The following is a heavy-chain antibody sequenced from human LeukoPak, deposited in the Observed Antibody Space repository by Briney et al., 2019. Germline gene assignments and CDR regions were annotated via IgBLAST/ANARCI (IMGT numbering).Heavy chain of an antibody. V-gene: IGHV3-30-3*01. CDR3: AREVGNEVFGFDY. J-gene: IGHJ4*02. CDR1: GFTFSSYA. D-gene: IGHD1-1*01. Sequence: GGSLRLSCAASGFTFSSYAMHWVRQAPGKGLEWVAVISYDESNKYYADSVKGRFTISRDNSKNTLYLQMNSLRAEDTAVYYCAREVGNEVFGFDYWGQGTLVTVSS. CDR2: ISYDESNK.